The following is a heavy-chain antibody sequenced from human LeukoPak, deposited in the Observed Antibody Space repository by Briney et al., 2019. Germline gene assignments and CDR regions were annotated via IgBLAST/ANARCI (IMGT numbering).Heavy chain of an antibody. V-gene: IGHV3-33*01. Sequence: GGSLRLSCAASGFTFSSYGMHWVRQAPGKGLEWVAVIWYDGSNKYYADSVKGRFTVSRDNSRNTLYLQMNSLRAEDTAVYYCARDTDGGSAIDYWGQGTLVTVSS. J-gene: IGHJ4*02. CDR2: IWYDGSNK. CDR1: GFTFSSYG. D-gene: IGHD1-26*01. CDR3: ARDTDGGSAIDY.